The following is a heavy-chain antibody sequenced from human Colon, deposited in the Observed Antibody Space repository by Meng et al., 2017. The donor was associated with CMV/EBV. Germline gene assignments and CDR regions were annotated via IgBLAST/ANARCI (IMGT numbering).Heavy chain of an antibody. D-gene: IGHD3-10*01. J-gene: IGHJ4*02. CDR3: WRDSRVRFGGFNY. V-gene: IGHV1-2*02. CDR2: TNHSSNCT. Sequence: WVRQTPGKGLEWMGWTNHSSNCTNDSQTFQGRLITTRPASSSNDYTELRRLRTPDTTVYHCWRDSRVRFGGFNYWGQGTLVTVSS.